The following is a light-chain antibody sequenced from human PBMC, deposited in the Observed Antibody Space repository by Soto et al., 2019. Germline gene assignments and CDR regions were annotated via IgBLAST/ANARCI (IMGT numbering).Light chain of an antibody. V-gene: IGKV3-15*01. J-gene: IGKJ3*01. Sequence: EIMMTQSPGTLSVSPGEGATLSCTASQSVNLNLAWYQQKPGQPPRLLLYGASTRATGIPVRFRGSGSGTDFTPPIGSLRSEDSAVYYCHQYISWPRGIFAPGTKVKIK. CDR2: GAS. CDR1: QSVNLN. CDR3: HQYISWPRGI.